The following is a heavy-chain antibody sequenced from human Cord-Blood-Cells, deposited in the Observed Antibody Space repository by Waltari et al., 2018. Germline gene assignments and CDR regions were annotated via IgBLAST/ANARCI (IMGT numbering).Heavy chain of an antibody. J-gene: IGHJ4*02. CDR1: GFTFSSYA. CDR2: ISYDGSNK. Sequence: QVQMVVFGGCVVQPGRSLRISCAASGFTFSSYAMHWVRQDPGKGLEGVAVISYDGSNKYYADSVKGLFTISRDNSKNTIYRQINSLRAEDTAVYYCARDYIAAAGTTFDYWGQGTLVTVSS. D-gene: IGHD6-13*01. V-gene: IGHV3-30*14. CDR3: ARDYIAAAGTTFDY.